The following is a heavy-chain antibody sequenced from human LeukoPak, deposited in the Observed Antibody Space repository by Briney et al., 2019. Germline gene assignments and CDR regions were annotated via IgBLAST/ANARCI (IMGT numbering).Heavy chain of an antibody. J-gene: IGHJ4*02. V-gene: IGHV4-34*01. CDR2: INHSGST. Sequence: SETLSLTCAVYGGSFSGYYWSWIRQPPGKGLEWIGEINHSGSTNYNPSLKSRVTISVDTSKNQFSLELRSVTAADTAVYYCARVRRGDQGLGYWGQGTLVTVSS. CDR1: GGSFSGYY. CDR3: ARVRRGDQGLGY. D-gene: IGHD4-17*01.